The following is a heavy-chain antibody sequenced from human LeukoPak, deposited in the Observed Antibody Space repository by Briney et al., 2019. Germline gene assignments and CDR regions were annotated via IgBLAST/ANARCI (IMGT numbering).Heavy chain of an antibody. V-gene: IGHV1-46*01. CDR1: GYTFTSYY. D-gene: IGHD2-2*01. Sequence: ASVKVSCTASGYTFTSYYMRWVRQAPGQGLEWMGIINPSGGSTSYAQKFQGRVTMTRDTSTSTVYMELSGLRSEDTAVYYCAREVVVVPAAIYYYYGMDVWGQGTTVTVSS. J-gene: IGHJ6*02. CDR2: INPSGGST. CDR3: AREVVVVPAAIYYYYGMDV.